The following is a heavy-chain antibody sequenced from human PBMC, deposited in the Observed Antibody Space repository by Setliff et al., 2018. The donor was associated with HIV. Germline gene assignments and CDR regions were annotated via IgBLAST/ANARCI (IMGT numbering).Heavy chain of an antibody. CDR1: GGTINRSGYY. CDR2: IYYSGST. V-gene: IGHV4-61*05. Sequence: SETLSLTCTVSGGTINRSGYYWGWIRQPPGKGLEWIGYIYYSGSTNYNPSLKSRVTISVDTSKNQFSLKLSPVTAADTAVYYCARGNNGYYYDSSGYYHGGQGTLVTVS. D-gene: IGHD3-22*01. J-gene: IGHJ4*02. CDR3: ARGNNGYYYDSSGYYH.